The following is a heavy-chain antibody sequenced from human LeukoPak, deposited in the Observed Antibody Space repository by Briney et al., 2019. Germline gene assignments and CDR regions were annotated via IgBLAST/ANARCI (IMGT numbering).Heavy chain of an antibody. V-gene: IGHV3-30*18. J-gene: IGHJ4*02. CDR3: AKDRGFGVFFQYYFDY. CDR2: ISYDGSNK. D-gene: IGHD3-10*01. Sequence: GGSLRLSCAASGFSFSSYGMHWVRQAPGKGLEWVAVISYDGSNKYYADSVKGRFTISRDNSKNTLYEQMNSLRAEDTAVYYCAKDRGFGVFFQYYFDYWGQGTLVTVSS. CDR1: GFSFSSYG.